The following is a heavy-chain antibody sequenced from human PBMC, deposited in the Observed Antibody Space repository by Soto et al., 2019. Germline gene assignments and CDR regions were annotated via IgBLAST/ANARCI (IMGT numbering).Heavy chain of an antibody. CDR1: GGSISTGGYY. V-gene: IGHV4-31*03. J-gene: IGHJ4*02. Sequence: QVQLQESGPGLVKPSQTLSLTCTVSGGSISTGGYYWTWIRQHPGKGLEWIGYIYYSGSTYYNPSLKSRVTISVDTSKNQFSPKRSSVTAADTAVYYCVGGLSVTLFDNWGQGTLVTVSS. CDR3: VGGLSVTLFDN. CDR2: IYYSGST. D-gene: IGHD4-17*01.